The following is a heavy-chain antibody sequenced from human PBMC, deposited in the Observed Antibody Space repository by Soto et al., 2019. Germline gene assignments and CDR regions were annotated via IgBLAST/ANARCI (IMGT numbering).Heavy chain of an antibody. CDR3: ARDFGYGQNYYGMDV. CDR2: ISSSSSTI. Sequence: GGSLRLSCAASGFTLSSYSMNWVRQAPGKGLEWVSYISSSSSTIYYADSVKGRFTISRDNAKNSLYLQMNSLRDEDTAVYYCARDFGYGQNYYGMDVWGQGTTVTVSS. V-gene: IGHV3-48*02. D-gene: IGHD3-16*01. CDR1: GFTLSSYS. J-gene: IGHJ6*02.